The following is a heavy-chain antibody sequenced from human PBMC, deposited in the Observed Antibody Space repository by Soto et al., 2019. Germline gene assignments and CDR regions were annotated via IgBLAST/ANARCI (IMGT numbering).Heavy chain of an antibody. J-gene: IGHJ4*02. V-gene: IGHV4-34*01. CDR1: GGSFSDYY. CDR2: INHSGGT. D-gene: IGHD6-13*01. CDR3: AKRVRQQLVRFDC. Sequence: SETLYLTCAVYGGSFSDYYWTWIRQPPGKGLEWIGEINHSGGTNYNPSLKSRVTISVDTSKNQFSLKLTSVTAADTAVYYCAKRVRQQLVRFDCWGQGTQLTGFS.